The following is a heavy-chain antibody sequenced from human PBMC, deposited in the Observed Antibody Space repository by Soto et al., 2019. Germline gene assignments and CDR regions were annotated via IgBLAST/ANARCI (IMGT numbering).Heavy chain of an antibody. CDR3: ARSSGGNFRIIIEATNWFGP. V-gene: IGHV1-46*01. J-gene: IGHJ5*02. Sequence: VSYTTPRDTFTSYHLDWLRQAPVQGLELMGDMNPQGRRTAYAQKFKDRDTLTRDTYASTVYMEVSSLKSEDTAMYYCARSSGGNFRIIIEATNWFGPWGQGALVTVAS. CDR1: RDTFTSYH. CDR2: MNPQGRRT. D-gene: IGHD5-12*01.